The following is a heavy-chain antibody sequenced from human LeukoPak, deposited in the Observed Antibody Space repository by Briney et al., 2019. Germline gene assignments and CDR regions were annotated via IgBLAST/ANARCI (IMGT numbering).Heavy chain of an antibody. Sequence: PSETLSLTCTVSSGSISRGFYWGWIRQPPGKGLEWIGNIHYSGSTYYKPSLKSRVTISVDTSKNQFSLKLSSVTAADTAIYYCASDAPGLLGYWGQGTLVTVSS. CDR3: ASDAPGLLGY. J-gene: IGHJ4*02. CDR1: SGSISRGFY. D-gene: IGHD2-15*01. CDR2: IHYSGST. V-gene: IGHV4-38-2*02.